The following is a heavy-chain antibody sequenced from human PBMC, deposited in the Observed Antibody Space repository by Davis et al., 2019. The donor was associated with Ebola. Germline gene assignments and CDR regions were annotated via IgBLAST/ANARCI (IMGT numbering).Heavy chain of an antibody. D-gene: IGHD3-10*01. Sequence: ASVKVSCKASGHTFTGYYMHWVRQAPGQGLEWMGWINPNSGGTNYAQKFQGWVTMTRDTSISTAYMELSRLRSDDTAVYYCARDWAPEEYYFDYWGQGTLVTVSS. V-gene: IGHV1-2*04. CDR3: ARDWAPEEYYFDY. CDR1: GHTFTGYY. J-gene: IGHJ4*02. CDR2: INPNSGGT.